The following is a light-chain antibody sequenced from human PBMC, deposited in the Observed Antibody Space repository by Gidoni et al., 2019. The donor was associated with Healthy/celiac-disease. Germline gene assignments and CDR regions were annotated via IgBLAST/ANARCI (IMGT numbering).Light chain of an antibody. Sequence: EIVLTQSPGTLSLSPGERATLSCRARQSVSSSYLAWYKQKPGQAPRLLIYGASSRATGIPDRLSGSGSGTDFTLTISRLEPEDFAVYYCQQYGSSRTFGQGTKVEIK. J-gene: IGKJ1*01. CDR3: QQYGSSRT. CDR1: QSVSSSY. CDR2: GAS. V-gene: IGKV3-20*01.